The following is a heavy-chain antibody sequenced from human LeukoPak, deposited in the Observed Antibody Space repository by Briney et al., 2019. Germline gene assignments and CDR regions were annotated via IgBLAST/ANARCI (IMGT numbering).Heavy chain of an antibody. CDR3: ARHSGSGWQALGY. D-gene: IGHD6-19*01. CDR1: GYTFSNYG. CDR2: TSYNGNT. V-gene: IGHV1-18*04. Sequence: ASVKVSCKASGYTFSNYGISWVRQAPGLGLEWMGWTSYNGNTNYAQKFQDRVTMTTDTSTTTAYMELRSLESDDTAVCYCARHSGSGWQALGYWGQGTLVTVSS. J-gene: IGHJ4*02.